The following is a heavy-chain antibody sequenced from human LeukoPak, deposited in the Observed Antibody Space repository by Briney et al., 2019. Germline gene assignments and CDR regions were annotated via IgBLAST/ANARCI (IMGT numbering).Heavy chain of an antibody. CDR1: GFTFSSYG. V-gene: IGHV3-30*02. CDR2: IRYDGSNK. CDR3: AKDSYYGSGSYYNAPDYYYGMDV. J-gene: IGHJ6*02. Sequence: GGSLRLSCAASGFTFSSYGMHWVRQAPGKGLEWVAFIRYDGSNKYYADSVKGRFTISRDNSKNTLYLQMNSLRAEDTAVYYCAKDSYYGSGSYYNAPDYYYGMDVWGQGTTVTVSS. D-gene: IGHD3-10*01.